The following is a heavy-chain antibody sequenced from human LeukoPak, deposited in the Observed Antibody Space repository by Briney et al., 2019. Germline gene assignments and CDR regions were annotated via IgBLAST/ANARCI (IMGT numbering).Heavy chain of an antibody. D-gene: IGHD3-22*01. CDR3: ARRPGSSGYDPWFDP. V-gene: IGHV4-59*01. CDR1: GGSISSYY. CDR2: IYYSGST. Sequence: SETLSLTCTVSGGSISSYYRSWIRQPPGKGLEWIGYIYYSGSTNYNPSLKSRVTISVDTSKNQFSLKLSSVTAADTAVYYCARRPGSSGYDPWFDPWGQGTLVTVSS. J-gene: IGHJ5*02.